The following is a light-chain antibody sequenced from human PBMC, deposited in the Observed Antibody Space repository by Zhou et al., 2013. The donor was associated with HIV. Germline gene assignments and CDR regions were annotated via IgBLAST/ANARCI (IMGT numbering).Light chain of an antibody. CDR1: QSISNW. CDR3: QQYKSFPLT. CDR2: KAS. V-gene: IGKV1-5*03. Sequence: DIQMTQSPSTLSASVGDRVTITCRASQSISNWLAWYQQKPGKAPKLLLYKASALQSGVPSRFSGSGSGTEFTLTISSLQPDEYATYYCQQYKSFPLTFGGGTKVEIK. J-gene: IGKJ4*01.